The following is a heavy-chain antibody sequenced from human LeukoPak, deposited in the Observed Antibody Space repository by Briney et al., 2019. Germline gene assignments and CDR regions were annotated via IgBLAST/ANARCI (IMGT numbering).Heavy chain of an antibody. V-gene: IGHV4-59*01. CDR1: DDSITMYY. D-gene: IGHD4-11*01. J-gene: IGHJ6*03. CDR2: VDYTGST. Sequence: SETLSLTCSVSDDSITMYYWTWIRQPPGKGLEWSVYVDYTGSTNFNPSLSGRVSISRDTSKNLFSLRLRSVTAADTAVYFCARGRVSSSTWYSTYYYYFYMDVWGKGTTVTVSS. CDR3: ARGRVSSSTWYSTYYYYFYMDV.